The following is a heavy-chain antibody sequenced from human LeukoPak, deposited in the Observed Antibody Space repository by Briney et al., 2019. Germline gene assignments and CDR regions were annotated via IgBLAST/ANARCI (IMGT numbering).Heavy chain of an antibody. CDR2: ISGSTSVV. CDR3: ATSDRPGFGSFDS. Sequence: GGSIRLSCVGSGFIFSQYRMNWVRQAPGKGPEWLSDISGSTSVVNYADSVKGRFIISRDNDKQSLYVQLNSLRDEDTAVYYCATSDRPGFGSFDSWGQGTQVTVSS. CDR1: GFIFSQYR. D-gene: IGHD5-18*01. J-gene: IGHJ4*02. V-gene: IGHV3-48*02.